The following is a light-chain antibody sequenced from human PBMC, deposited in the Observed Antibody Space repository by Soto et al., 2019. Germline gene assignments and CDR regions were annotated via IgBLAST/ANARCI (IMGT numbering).Light chain of an antibody. CDR3: QKSYGTDYS. Sequence: DIQLTQAPSSLSASVGDRVTITCRASQTIDYYLNCYQHKPGEAPKVLIFSASVLPSGVPYRFSGSGSGTEFTLNITSVQHEDFATYYCQKSYGTDYSFGQGTPLAIK. CDR2: SAS. CDR1: QTIDYY. V-gene: IGKV1-39*01. J-gene: IGKJ2*03.